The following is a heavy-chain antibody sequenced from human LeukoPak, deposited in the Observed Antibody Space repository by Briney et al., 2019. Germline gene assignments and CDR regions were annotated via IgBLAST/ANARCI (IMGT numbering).Heavy chain of an antibody. CDR3: AKDYRHYYDSSGYYGAFDI. CDR2: ISGSAGST. Sequence: GGSLRLSCVVSGFTFSSYAMSWVRQAPGKGLEWVSAISGSAGSTYYADSVKGRFTISRDNSKNTLYLQMNSLRAEDTAVYYCAKDYRHYYDSSGYYGAFDIWGQGTMVTVSS. CDR1: GFTFSSYA. D-gene: IGHD3-22*01. V-gene: IGHV3-23*01. J-gene: IGHJ3*02.